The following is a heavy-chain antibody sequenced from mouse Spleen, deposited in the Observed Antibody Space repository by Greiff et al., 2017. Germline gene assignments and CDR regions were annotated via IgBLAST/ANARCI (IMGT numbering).Heavy chain of an antibody. CDR1: GFTIKNTY. V-gene: IGHV14-3*01. CDR3: GRGLPHYYARDY. J-gene: IGHJ4*01. D-gene: IGHD2-2*01. Sequence: EVQLQQSVAELVRPGASVKLSCTASGFTIKNTYMHWVKQRPAQGLEWIGRIDPANGNTKYSPNFQGKATITADTSSNTDYLQLSSLTSEDKDNYYRGRGLPHYYARDYWGQGTSVTVSS. CDR2: IDPANGNT.